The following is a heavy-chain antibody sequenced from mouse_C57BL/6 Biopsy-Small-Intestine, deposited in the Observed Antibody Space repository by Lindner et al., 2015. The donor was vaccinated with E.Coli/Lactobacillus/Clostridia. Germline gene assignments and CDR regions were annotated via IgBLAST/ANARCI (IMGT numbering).Heavy chain of an antibody. D-gene: IGHD1-1*01. CDR1: GFTFSDFG. V-gene: IGHV5-17*01. CDR2: VSSGSSTI. Sequence: VQLAGVWGGLVKPGGSLKLSCAASGFTFSDFGMHWVRQAPEKGLEWVAYVSSGSSTIYYADTVKGRFTISRDNAKNTLFLQMTSLRSEDTAMYYCARGTSGGMDYWGQGTSVTVSS. CDR3: ARGTSGGMDY. J-gene: IGHJ4*01.